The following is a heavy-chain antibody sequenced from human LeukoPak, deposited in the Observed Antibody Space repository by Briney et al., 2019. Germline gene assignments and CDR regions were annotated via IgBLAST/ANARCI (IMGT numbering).Heavy chain of an antibody. J-gene: IGHJ6*03. CDR2: IHYSGST. CDR3: ARVAGSSGWYVNYYYYYMDV. CDR1: GGSISSSSYY. V-gene: IGHV4-39*07. D-gene: IGHD6-19*01. Sequence: SETLSLTCTVSGGSISSSSYYWGWIRQPPGKGLEWIGSIHYSGSTYYNPSLKSRVTISVDTSKNQFSLKLSSVTAADTAVYYCARVAGSSGWYVNYYYYYMDVWGKGTTVTVSS.